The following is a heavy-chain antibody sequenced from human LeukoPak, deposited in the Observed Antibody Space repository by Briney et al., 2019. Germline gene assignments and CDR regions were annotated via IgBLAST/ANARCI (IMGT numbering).Heavy chain of an antibody. CDR2: IYYSGST. D-gene: IGHD6-13*01. J-gene: IGHJ5*02. CDR1: GGSISSYY. CDR3: ARDMAAAGGNWFDP. Sequence: SETLSLTCTVSGGSISSYYWSWIRQPPGKGLEWIGYIYYSGSTNYNPSLKSRVTISVDTSKNQFSLKLSSVTAADTAVYYCARDMAAAGGNWFDPWGQGTLVTVSS. V-gene: IGHV4-59*12.